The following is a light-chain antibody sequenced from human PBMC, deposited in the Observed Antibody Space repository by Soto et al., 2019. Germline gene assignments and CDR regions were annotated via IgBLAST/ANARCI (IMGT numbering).Light chain of an antibody. Sequence: DIQMTQSPSSVSASVGDRVTITCRASQGISSWLAWYQQKPGKAPKLLIYAASSLQSGVPSRFXXXXXXXXXXLTISSLQPEDFATYYCQQANSFPWTFGQGTKVEIK. CDR3: QQANSFPWT. CDR1: QGISSW. CDR2: AAS. J-gene: IGKJ1*01. V-gene: IGKV1D-12*01.